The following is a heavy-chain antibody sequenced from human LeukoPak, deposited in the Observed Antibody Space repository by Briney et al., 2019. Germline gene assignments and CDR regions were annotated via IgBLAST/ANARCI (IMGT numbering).Heavy chain of an antibody. V-gene: IGHV3-23*01. J-gene: IGHJ4*02. Sequence: GGSLRLSCAASGFTFSSYAMSWVRQAPGKGLEWVSAISGSGGSTYYADSVKGRFTISRDNSKNTLYLQMSSLRAEDTAVYYCAKDRGGTMVRGATDYWGQGTLVTVSS. CDR2: ISGSGGST. CDR1: GFTFSSYA. D-gene: IGHD3-10*01. CDR3: AKDRGGTMVRGATDY.